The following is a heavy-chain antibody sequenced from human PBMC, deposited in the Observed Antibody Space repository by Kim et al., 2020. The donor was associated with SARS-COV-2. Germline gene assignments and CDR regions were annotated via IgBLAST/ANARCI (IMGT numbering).Heavy chain of an antibody. J-gene: IGHJ4*02. Sequence: SVKVSCKASGGTFSSYAISWVRQAPGQGLEWMGGIIPIFGTANYAQKFQGRVTITADESTSTAYMELSSLRSEDTAVYYCARDFGVRAVAGTIFDYWGQGTLVTVSS. D-gene: IGHD6-19*01. CDR1: GGTFSSYA. CDR3: ARDFGVRAVAGTIFDY. CDR2: IIPIFGTA. V-gene: IGHV1-69*13.